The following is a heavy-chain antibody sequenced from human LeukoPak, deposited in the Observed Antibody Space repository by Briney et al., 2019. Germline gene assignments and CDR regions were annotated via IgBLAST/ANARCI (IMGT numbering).Heavy chain of an antibody. J-gene: IGHJ4*02. Sequence: GSLLLSCPSPGFAFKNYPMNWVRPAPGKGLEGVSRINARGDRTYYADSVKGRFTISRDNSRNTLYLQMNSLGAEDTARLYCAKLAGEWQQLPNWGEGSLVTVSS. CDR2: INARGDRT. CDR1: GFAFKNYP. V-gene: IGHV3-23*01. CDR3: AKLAGEWQQLPN. D-gene: IGHD6-13*01.